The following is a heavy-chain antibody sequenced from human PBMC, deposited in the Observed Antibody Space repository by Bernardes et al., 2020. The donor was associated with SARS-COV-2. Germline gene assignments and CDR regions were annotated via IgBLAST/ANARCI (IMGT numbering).Heavy chain of an antibody. CDR3: ARDGLGYCSSTSCYRAFDI. Sequence: SEPLSLTCTVSGGSISSYYWSWIRQPAGKGLEWIGRIYTSGSTNYNPSLKSRVTMSVDTSKNQFSLKLSSVTAADTAVYYCARDGLGYCSSTSCYRAFDIWGQGTMVTVSS. CDR1: GGSISSYY. D-gene: IGHD2-2*02. CDR2: IYTSGST. V-gene: IGHV4-4*07. J-gene: IGHJ3*02.